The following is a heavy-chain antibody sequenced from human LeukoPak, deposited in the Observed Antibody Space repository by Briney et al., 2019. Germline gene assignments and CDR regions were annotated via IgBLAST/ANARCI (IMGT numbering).Heavy chain of an antibody. CDR1: GGSISSSSYY. CDR3: ARGPRGAGRHYYYYYYMDV. D-gene: IGHD6-19*01. J-gene: IGHJ6*03. CDR2: IYYSGST. Sequence: PSETLSLTCTVSGGSISSSSYYWGWIRQPPGKGLEWIGSIYYSGSTYYNPSLKSRVTISVDTSKNQFSLKLSSVTAADTAVYYCARGPRGAGRHYYYYYYMDVWGKGTTVTISS. V-gene: IGHV4-39*01.